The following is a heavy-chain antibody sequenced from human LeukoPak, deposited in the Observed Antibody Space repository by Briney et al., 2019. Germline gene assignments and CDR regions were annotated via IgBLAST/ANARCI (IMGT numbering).Heavy chain of an antibody. D-gene: IGHD3-22*01. J-gene: IGHJ3*02. Sequence: SGTLSLTCAVSGGSISSSNWWSWVRQPPGKGLEWIGEIYHSGSTNYNPSLKSRVTISVDKSKNQFSLKLSSVTAADTAVYYCARSMIVISGGDAFDIWGQGTMVTVSS. CDR3: ARSMIVISGGDAFDI. CDR1: GGSISSSNW. V-gene: IGHV4-4*02. CDR2: IYHSGST.